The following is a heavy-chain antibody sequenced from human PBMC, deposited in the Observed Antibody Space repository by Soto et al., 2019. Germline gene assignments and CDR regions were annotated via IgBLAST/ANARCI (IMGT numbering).Heavy chain of an antibody. CDR2: IYYSGST. D-gene: IGHD2-15*01. CDR3: ARRGYCSGGSCYSGANWFDP. V-gene: IGHV4-39*01. Sequence: PSETLSLTCTVSGGSISSSSYYWGWIRQPPGKGLEWIGSIYYSGSTYYNPSLKSRVTISVDTSKNQFSLKLSSVTAADTAVYYCARRGYCSGGSCYSGANWFDPWGQGTLVTVSS. CDR1: GGSISSSSYY. J-gene: IGHJ5*02.